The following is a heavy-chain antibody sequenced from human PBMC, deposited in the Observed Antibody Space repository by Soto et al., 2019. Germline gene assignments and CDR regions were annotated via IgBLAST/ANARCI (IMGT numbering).Heavy chain of an antibody. V-gene: IGHV3-48*02. J-gene: IGHJ4*02. Sequence: ESGGGLVQPGGSLRLSCAAPGFTFSNYGMNCVRQAPGKGLAWVSYISSSISTKQYADSVKGRFTISRDNAKNSLYLQMNSLRDEDTAVDYCTRGGAARPDYCGQGTLVTVSS. CDR1: GFTFSNYG. CDR2: ISSSISTK. CDR3: TRGGAARPDY. D-gene: IGHD6-6*01.